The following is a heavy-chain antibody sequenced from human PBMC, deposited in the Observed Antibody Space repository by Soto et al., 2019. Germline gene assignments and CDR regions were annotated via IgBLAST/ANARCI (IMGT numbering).Heavy chain of an antibody. CDR1: GFGFSSYA. CDR3: GKDPNGDFVGAFDM. J-gene: IGHJ3*02. Sequence: EVQLVESGGGSVQPGGSLRLSCAASGFGFSSYAMSWVRQAPGKGPEWVSGISASGANTYYADSVKGRSTISRDNSKNMLYLQMNNLRAEDTALYYCGKDPNGDFVGAFDMWGQGTMVTVSS. V-gene: IGHV3-23*04. D-gene: IGHD4-17*01. CDR2: ISASGANT.